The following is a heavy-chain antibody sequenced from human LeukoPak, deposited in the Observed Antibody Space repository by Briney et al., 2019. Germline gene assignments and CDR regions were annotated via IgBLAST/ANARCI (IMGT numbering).Heavy chain of an antibody. CDR1: GGSFSGYY. D-gene: IGHD1-26*01. J-gene: IGHJ3*02. Sequence: SETLSLTCAVYGGSFSGYYWSWIRQPPGKGLEWIGEINHSGSTNYNPSLKSRVTISVDTSKNQFSLKLSSVTAADTAVYYCARQEWELLAFDIWGQGTMVTVSS. V-gene: IGHV4-34*01. CDR2: INHSGST. CDR3: ARQEWELLAFDI.